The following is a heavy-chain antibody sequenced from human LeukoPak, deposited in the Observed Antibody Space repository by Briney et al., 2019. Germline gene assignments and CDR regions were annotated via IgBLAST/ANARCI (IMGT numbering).Heavy chain of an antibody. Sequence: HAGGSLRLSCAASGFTFSSYGMHWVRQAPGKGLEWVAAISYDGSNKYYADSVKGRFTISRDNSKNTLYLQMNSLRAEDTAVYYCAKLLRDGIDYWGQGTLVTVSS. V-gene: IGHV3-30*18. CDR2: ISYDGSNK. CDR1: GFTFSSYG. D-gene: IGHD5-24*01. J-gene: IGHJ4*02. CDR3: AKLLRDGIDY.